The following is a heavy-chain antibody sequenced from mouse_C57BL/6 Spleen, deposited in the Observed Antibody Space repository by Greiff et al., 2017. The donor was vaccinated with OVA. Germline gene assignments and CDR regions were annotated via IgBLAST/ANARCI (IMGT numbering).Heavy chain of an antibody. V-gene: IGHV1-50*01. CDR3: ARNIFLYYGSSSYYFDY. J-gene: IGHJ2*01. CDR2: IDPSDSYT. Sequence: QVQLQQPGAELVKPGASVKLSCKASGYTFTSYWMQWVKQRPGQGLEWIGEIDPSDSYTNYNQKFKGKATLTVDTSSSTAYMQLSSLTSEDSAVYYCARNIFLYYGSSSYYFDYWGQGTTLTVSS. D-gene: IGHD1-1*01. CDR1: GYTFTSYW.